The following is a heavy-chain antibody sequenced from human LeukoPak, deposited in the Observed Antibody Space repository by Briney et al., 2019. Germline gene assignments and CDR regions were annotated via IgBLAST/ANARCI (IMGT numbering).Heavy chain of an antibody. CDR2: ISGSGGST. V-gene: IGHV3-23*01. CDR1: GFTFSSYA. D-gene: IGHD1-14*01. J-gene: IGHJ3*02. CDR3: AKAPYYRGAFDI. Sequence: PGGSLRLSCAASGFTFSSYAMGWVRQAPGKGLEWVSAISGSGGSTYYADSVKGRFTISRDNSKNTLYLQMNSLRAEDTAVYYCAKAPYYRGAFDIWGQGTMVTVSS.